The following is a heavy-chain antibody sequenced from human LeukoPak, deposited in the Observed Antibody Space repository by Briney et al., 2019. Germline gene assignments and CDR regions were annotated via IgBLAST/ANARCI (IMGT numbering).Heavy chain of an antibody. CDR2: IIPIFGTA. V-gene: IGHV1-69*05. J-gene: IGHJ6*03. Sequence: ASVKVSCKASGGTSSSHAISWVRQAPGQGLEWMGRIIPIFGTANYAQKFQGRVTITTDESTSTAYMELSSLRSEDTAVYYCARDLVIAPKQNYYYYYYMDVWGKETTVTLSS. D-gene: IGHD6-13*01. CDR3: ARDLVIAPKQNYYYYYYMDV. CDR1: GGTSSSHA.